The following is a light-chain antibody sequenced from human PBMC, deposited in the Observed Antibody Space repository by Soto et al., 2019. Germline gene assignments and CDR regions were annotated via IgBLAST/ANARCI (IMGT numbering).Light chain of an antibody. J-gene: IGKJ1*01. CDR2: GAS. Sequence: EIVLTQSPGTLSLSPGERATLSCRASQSVSSNLAWYQQKPGQAPRLLIYGASSRATGIPDRFSGSGSGTDFTLTISSLQAEDVAVYYCQQYYSTPVTFGQGTKVDIK. CDR3: QQYYSTPVT. CDR1: QSVSSN. V-gene: IGKV3D-15*01.